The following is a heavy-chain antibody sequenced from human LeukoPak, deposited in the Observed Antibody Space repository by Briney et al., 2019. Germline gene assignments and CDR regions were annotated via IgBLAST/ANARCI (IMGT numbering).Heavy chain of an antibody. Sequence: ASVKVSCKASGYTFTSFNFNWVRQATGQGLEWMGWMKSNNGHTGYAQKFQGRVTMTRDTSISTAYMELSSLTFEDTAVYYCARGPPNWGMVGYWGQGTLVTVSS. D-gene: IGHD7-27*01. CDR2: MKSNNGHT. CDR1: GYTFTSFN. J-gene: IGHJ4*02. V-gene: IGHV1-8*01. CDR3: ARGPPNWGMVGY.